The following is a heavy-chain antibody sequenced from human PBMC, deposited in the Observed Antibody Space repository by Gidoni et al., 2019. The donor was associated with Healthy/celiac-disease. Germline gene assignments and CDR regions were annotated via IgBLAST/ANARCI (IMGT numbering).Heavy chain of an antibody. CDR3: ARASPAYYFDY. J-gene: IGHJ4*02. Sequence: QVQLVQSGAEVQKPGSSVKVSCKASGGTFSSYAISWVRQAPGQGREWMGGIIPIFGTANYAQKLQGRVTITADESTSTAYMELSSLRSEDTAVYYCARASPAYYFDYWGQGTLVTVSS. CDR2: IIPIFGTA. CDR1: GGTFSSYA. V-gene: IGHV1-69*01.